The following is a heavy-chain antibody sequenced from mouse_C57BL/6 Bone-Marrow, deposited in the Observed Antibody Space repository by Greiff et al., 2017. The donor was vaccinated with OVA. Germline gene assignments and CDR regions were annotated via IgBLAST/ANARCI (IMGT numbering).Heavy chain of an antibody. V-gene: IGHV5-9*01. CDR1: GFTFSSYT. Sequence: EVQVVESGGGLVKPGGSLKLSCAASGFTFSSYTMSWVRQTPEKRLEWVATISGGGGNTYYPDSVKGRFTISRDNAKNTRYLQMSSLRSENTALYYCARGVAYWGQGTLVTVSA. CDR3: ARGVAY. J-gene: IGHJ3*01. CDR2: ISGGGGNT.